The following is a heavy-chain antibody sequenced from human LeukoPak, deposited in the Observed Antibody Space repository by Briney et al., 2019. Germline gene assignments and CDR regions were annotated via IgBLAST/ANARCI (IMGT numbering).Heavy chain of an antibody. CDR1: GFTFSSYS. Sequence: GGSLRLSCAASGFTFSSYSMNWVRQAPGKGLEWVSYISSGGSSIYYADSVKGRFTISRDNAKNSLYLQMNSLRAEDTAVYYCARDTYGSGSYYSAPLDYWGQGTLVTVSS. D-gene: IGHD3-10*01. V-gene: IGHV3-48*01. CDR3: ARDTYGSGSYYSAPLDY. CDR2: ISSGGSSI. J-gene: IGHJ4*02.